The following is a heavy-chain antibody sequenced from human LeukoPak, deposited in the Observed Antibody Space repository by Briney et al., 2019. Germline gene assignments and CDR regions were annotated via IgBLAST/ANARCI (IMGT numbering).Heavy chain of an antibody. CDR2: IYYSGST. CDR1: GGSISSYY. D-gene: IGHD6-13*01. CDR3: ARFFPQQLPLEYFDY. J-gene: IGHJ4*02. V-gene: IGHV4-59*01. Sequence: KTSETLSLTCTVSGGSISSYYWSWLRQPPGKGLEWIGYIYYSGSTNYNPSLKSRVTISVDTSKNQFSLKLSSVTAADTAVYYCARFFPQQLPLEYFDYWGQGTLVTVSS.